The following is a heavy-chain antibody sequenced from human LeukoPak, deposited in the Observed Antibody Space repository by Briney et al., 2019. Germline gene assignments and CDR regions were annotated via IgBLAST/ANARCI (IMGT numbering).Heavy chain of an antibody. V-gene: IGHV4-59*01. CDR3: ARSLEVEVAASWFDP. CDR1: GGSFSSYY. D-gene: IGHD2-15*01. Sequence: SETLSLTCSVSGGSFSSYYWSWIRQSPGKGLEWIGYIYYSESNYNPSLKSRVTISLDTSKNQFSLKLTSETSADTAVYYCARSLEVEVAASWFDPWGQGTLVTVSS. CDR2: IYYSES. J-gene: IGHJ5*02.